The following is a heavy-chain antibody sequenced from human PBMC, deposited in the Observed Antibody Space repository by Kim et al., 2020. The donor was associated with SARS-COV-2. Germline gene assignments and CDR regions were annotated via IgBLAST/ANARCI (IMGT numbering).Heavy chain of an antibody. CDR2: IYYSGST. CDR3: TRGRITSFGEVTEFDY. Sequence: SETLSLTCTVSGGSISSGGYSWSWIRQHPGKGLEWIGYIYYSGSTYYNPSLKSLVTISVDTSKNQFSLKLSSVPAADTAVYSCTRGRITSFGEVTEFDY. J-gene: IGHJ4*01. V-gene: IGHV4-31*01. CDR1: GGSISSGGYS. D-gene: IGHD3-3*01.